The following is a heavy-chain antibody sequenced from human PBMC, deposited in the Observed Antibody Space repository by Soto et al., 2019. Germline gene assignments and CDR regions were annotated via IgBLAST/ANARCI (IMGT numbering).Heavy chain of an antibody. J-gene: IGHJ4*02. CDR3: AKVGPVWGAADF. D-gene: IGHD3-16*01. Sequence: EVQLGESGGGLVKPGGSLRLSCAASGFSFSSYSINWVRQAPGKGLEWVSCISSSGSDIYYADSAKGRFTISRDNTKNSVFLQMNSLRGEDTAVYYCAKVGPVWGAADFWGQGTPVTVSS. V-gene: IGHV3-21*02. CDR1: GFSFSSYS. CDR2: ISSSGSDI.